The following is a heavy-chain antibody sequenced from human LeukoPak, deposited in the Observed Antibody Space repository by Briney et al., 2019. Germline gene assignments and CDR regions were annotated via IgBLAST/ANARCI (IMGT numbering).Heavy chain of an antibody. Sequence: SETLSLTCTVSGDSISSTNYYWGWIRQPPGKGLEWIGSIYYSGSTYYNPSLESRVTISVDTSKNQFSLKLSSVTAADTAVYYCARDVVRLRGAPSPFDYWGQGTLVTVSS. CDR3: ARDVVRLRGAPSPFDY. D-gene: IGHD3-10*01. J-gene: IGHJ4*02. CDR2: IYYSGST. V-gene: IGHV4-39*07. CDR1: GDSISSTNYY.